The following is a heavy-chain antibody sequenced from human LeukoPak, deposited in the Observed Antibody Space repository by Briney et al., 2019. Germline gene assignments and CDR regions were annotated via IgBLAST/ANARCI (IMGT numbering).Heavy chain of an antibody. CDR3: ARDAGTA. D-gene: IGHD2-8*02. CDR1: GFPPSMYA. CDR2: ISASGGAT. Sequence: GGSLRLSCTISGFPPSMYAMSWVRQAPGMGLEWVSLISASGGATYYADSVKGRFTISRDNAKNSLYLQMNSLRAEDTAVYYCARDAGTAWGQGTLVTVSS. V-gene: IGHV3-23*01. J-gene: IGHJ5*02.